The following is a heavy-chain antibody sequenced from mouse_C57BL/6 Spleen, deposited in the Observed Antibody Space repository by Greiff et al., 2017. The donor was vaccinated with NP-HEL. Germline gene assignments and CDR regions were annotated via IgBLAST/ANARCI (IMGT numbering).Heavy chain of an antibody. V-gene: IGHV14-4*01. CDR3: TTRDYPY. CDR2: IDPENGDT. Sequence: VQLQQSGAELVRPGASVKLSCTASGFNIKDDYMHWVKQRPEQSLEWIGWIDPENGDTEYASKFQGKATITADTSSNTAYLQLSSLTSEDTAVYYCTTRDYPYWGQGTTLTVSS. D-gene: IGHD2-4*01. CDR1: GFNIKDDY. J-gene: IGHJ2*01.